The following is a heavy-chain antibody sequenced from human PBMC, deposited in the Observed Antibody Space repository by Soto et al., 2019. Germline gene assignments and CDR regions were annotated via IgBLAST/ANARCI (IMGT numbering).Heavy chain of an antibody. V-gene: IGHV3-9*01. D-gene: IGHD2-2*01. J-gene: IGHJ6*02. CDR3: AKGLWAAVPAAKSPYYYGMDV. CDR2: ILWNSGSI. Sequence: PGGSLRLSCAASGFTFDDYAMHWVRQAPGKGLEWVSGILWNSGSIGYADSVKGRFTISRDNAKNSPYLQMNSLRAEDTALYYCAKGLWAAVPAAKSPYYYGMDVWGQGTTVTVSS. CDR1: GFTFDDYA.